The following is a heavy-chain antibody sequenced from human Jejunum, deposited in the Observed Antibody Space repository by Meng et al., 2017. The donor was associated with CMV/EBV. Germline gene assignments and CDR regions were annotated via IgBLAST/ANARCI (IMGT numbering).Heavy chain of an antibody. J-gene: IGHJ5*02. V-gene: IGHV1-69*10. Sequence: TFSSYAISWVRQAPGQGREWMGGIIPILGIANYAQKFQGRVTITADKSTSTAYMELSSLRSEDTAVYYCARSLLRFLEWSGADWFDPWGQGTLVTVSS. CDR3: ARSLLRFLEWSGADWFDP. CDR2: IIPILGIA. CDR1: TFSSYA. D-gene: IGHD3-3*01.